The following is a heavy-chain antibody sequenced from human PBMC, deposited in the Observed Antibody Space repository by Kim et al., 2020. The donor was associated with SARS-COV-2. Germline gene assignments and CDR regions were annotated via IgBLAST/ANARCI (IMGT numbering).Heavy chain of an antibody. J-gene: IGHJ5*02. V-gene: IGHV4-34*01. CDR2: INHSGST. CDR3: ARVEYSSGWYGNWFDP. Sequence: SETLSLTCAVYGGSFSGYYWSWIRQPPGKGLEWIGEINHSGSTNYNPSLKSRVTISVDTSKNQFSLKLSSVTAADTAVYYCARVEYSSGWYGNWFDPWGQGTLVTVSS. D-gene: IGHD6-19*01. CDR1: GGSFSGYY.